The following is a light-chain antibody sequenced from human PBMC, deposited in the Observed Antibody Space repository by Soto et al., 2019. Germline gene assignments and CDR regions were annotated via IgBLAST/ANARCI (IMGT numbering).Light chain of an antibody. CDR3: TSYTSSSIFYV. CDR1: SSDVGGYNF. V-gene: IGLV2-14*01. J-gene: IGLJ1*01. Sequence: HSVLTQPASVSGSPGQSITISCTGTSSDVGGYNFVSWFQHHPGKAPKVMIYEVSNRPSGVSNRFSGSKSGNTASLTISGLQAEDEADYYCTSYTSSSIFYVFGTGTK. CDR2: EVS.